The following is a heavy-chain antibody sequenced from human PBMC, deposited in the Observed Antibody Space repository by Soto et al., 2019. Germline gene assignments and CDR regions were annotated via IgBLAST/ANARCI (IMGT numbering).Heavy chain of an antibody. CDR1: GFTFSSNA. CDR3: AKEQETPKNFYYYYYYMVV. CDR2: ISGSGGST. D-gene: IGHD2-15*01. Sequence: EVQLLESGGGLVQPGGSLRLSCAASGFTFSSNAMSWVRQAPGKGLDWVSAISGSGGSTYYADSVKGRFTISRDNSKNTLYMQMNSLRAEETAVYYCAKEQETPKNFYYYYYYMVVWGKGTTVTVSS. J-gene: IGHJ6*03. V-gene: IGHV3-23*01.